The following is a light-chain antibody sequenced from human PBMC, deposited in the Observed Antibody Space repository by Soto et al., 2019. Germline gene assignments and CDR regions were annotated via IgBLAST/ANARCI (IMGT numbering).Light chain of an antibody. CDR2: AAA. J-gene: IGKJ3*01. V-gene: IGKV1-12*01. CDR3: QQANSFPLT. CDR1: QGIGSW. Sequence: DIQMTQSPSSGSASVGDRVTITCRASQGIGSWLGWYQQKPGKAPKLLSYAAASLQSGVPSRFSATFSGTEFTLTISSLEPEDLATYFCQQANSFPLTFGPGTKVDLK.